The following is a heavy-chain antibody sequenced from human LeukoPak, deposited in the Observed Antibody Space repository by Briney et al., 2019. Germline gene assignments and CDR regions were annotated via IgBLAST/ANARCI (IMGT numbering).Heavy chain of an antibody. CDR1: GFTFSDYY. V-gene: IGHV3-11*01. CDR3: ARSKISYGSGSHIDY. D-gene: IGHD3-10*01. Sequence: KAGGSLRLSCAASGFTFSDYYMSWIRQAPGKGLEWVSYISSSGSTIYYADTVKGRFTISRDNAKNSLYLQMNSLRAEDTAVYYCARSKISYGSGSHIDYWGQGTLVTVSS. CDR2: ISSSGSTI. J-gene: IGHJ4*02.